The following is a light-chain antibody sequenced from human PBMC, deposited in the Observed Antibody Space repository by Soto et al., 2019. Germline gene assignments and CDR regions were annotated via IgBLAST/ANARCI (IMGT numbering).Light chain of an antibody. V-gene: IGKV3-15*01. CDR1: QNIHIN. CDR3: QQYEGWPRT. CDR2: GVT. Sequence: EIVMTQSPDTLSVSPGDTATLSCRSSQNIHINLAWYQQKPGQAPTLLIYGVTARAPGVPARFSGSGYGTDFTLTLRRVQAGNFGFFYCQQYEGWPRTFGLGTKVEIQ. J-gene: IGKJ2*01.